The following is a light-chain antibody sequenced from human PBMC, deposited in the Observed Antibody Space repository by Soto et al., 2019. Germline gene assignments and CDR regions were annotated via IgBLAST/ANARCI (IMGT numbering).Light chain of an antibody. CDR2: EVT. CDR3: SSFTSTFAFV. Sequence: SVLTQPASVSGSPGQSIAISCTGTRSDVGAYNYVSWYQQHPVKAPKLMISEVTNRPSGVSDRFSGSKSGNTASLTISGLQAEDEADYYCSSFTSTFAFVFGTGTKVTV. J-gene: IGLJ1*01. V-gene: IGLV2-14*01. CDR1: RSDVGAYNY.